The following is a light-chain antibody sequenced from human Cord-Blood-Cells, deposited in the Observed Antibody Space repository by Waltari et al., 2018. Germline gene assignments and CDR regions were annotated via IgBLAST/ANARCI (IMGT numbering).Light chain of an antibody. V-gene: IGLV1-40*01. Sequence: QSVLTQPPSVSGAPGQRVTISCPGRSSNIGAGYDVQWYQQLPGTAPKLLFYGNSNRPSGVPDRFSGSKSGTSASLAITGLQAEDEADYYCQSYDSSLSGSVFGGGTKLTVL. J-gene: IGLJ3*02. CDR1: SSNIGAGYD. CDR3: QSYDSSLSGSV. CDR2: GNS.